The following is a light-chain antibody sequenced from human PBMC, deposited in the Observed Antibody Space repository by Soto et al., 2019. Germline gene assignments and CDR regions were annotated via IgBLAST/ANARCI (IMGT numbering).Light chain of an antibody. CDR1: QGINNW. J-gene: IGKJ5*01. CDR3: QQANSFPIT. Sequence: DIQMTQSPSSVSASVGDRVTITCRASQGINNWLAWYQQKPGKAPKLLIYAASNLQSGVPSRFSGSGSGAHFTLTLSSLQPEDFATYFCQQANSFPITFGQGTRLAIK. V-gene: IGKV1D-12*01. CDR2: AAS.